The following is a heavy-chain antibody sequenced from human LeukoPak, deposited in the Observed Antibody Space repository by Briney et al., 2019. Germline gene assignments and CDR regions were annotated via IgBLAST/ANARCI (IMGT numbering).Heavy chain of an antibody. D-gene: IGHD6-13*01. V-gene: IGHV3-23*01. Sequence: GGSLRLSCAASGFTFSSYAMSWVRQAPGKGLEWVSAISGSGGNTYYAESVKGRFTISRDNSKNTLYLQMNSLRAEDTAVYYCAKDLLAAAGTFHYWGQGTLVTVSS. CDR1: GFTFSSYA. CDR3: AKDLLAAAGTFHY. CDR2: ISGSGGNT. J-gene: IGHJ4*02.